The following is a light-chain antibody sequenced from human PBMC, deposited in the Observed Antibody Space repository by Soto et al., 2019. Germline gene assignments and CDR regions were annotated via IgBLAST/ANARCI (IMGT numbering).Light chain of an antibody. V-gene: IGKV1-39*01. CDR3: QQSYSTLYT. Sequence: DIQMTQSPSSLSASVGDRDTITCRAIQSISSYLNWYQQKPGKAPKLLIYAASSLQSGVPSRFSGSGSGTDFTLTISSLQPEDFATYYCQQSYSTLYTFGQGTKLEIK. CDR2: AAS. J-gene: IGKJ2*01. CDR1: QSISSY.